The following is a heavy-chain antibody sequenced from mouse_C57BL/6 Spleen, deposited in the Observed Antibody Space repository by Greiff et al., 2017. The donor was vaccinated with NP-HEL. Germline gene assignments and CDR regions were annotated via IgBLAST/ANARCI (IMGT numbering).Heavy chain of an antibody. V-gene: IGHV2-6-1*01. Sequence: QVQLQQSGPGLVAPSQSLSITCTVSGFSLTSYGVHWVRQPPGKGLEWLVVIWSDGSTTYNSALKSKQCISKDNSKIQVFLKMNSLQTNDTAMYYCARHDGNYDWYFDVWGTGTTVTVSS. CDR1: GFSLTSYG. CDR2: IWSDGST. J-gene: IGHJ1*03. CDR3: ARHDGNYDWYFDV. D-gene: IGHD2-1*01.